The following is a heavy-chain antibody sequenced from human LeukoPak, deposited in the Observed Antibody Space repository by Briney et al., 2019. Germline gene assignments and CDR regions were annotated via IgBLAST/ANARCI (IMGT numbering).Heavy chain of an antibody. J-gene: IGHJ4*02. CDR3: ARVATSVFNYIDY. Sequence: PGGSLRLSCAASGFTFSSYEMNWVRQAPGKGLEWVSYISSSGSTIYYADSVKGRFTISRDNAKNSLYLQMNSLRAEDTAVYYCARVATSVFNYIDYWGQGTLVTVSS. CDR1: GFTFSSYE. D-gene: IGHD1-26*01. V-gene: IGHV3-48*03. CDR2: ISSSGSTI.